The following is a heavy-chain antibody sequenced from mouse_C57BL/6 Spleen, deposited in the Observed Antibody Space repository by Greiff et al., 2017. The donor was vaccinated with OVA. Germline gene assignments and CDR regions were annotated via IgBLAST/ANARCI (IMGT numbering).Heavy chain of an antibody. CDR2: IDPSDSYT. Sequence: QVQLQQPGAELVMPGASVKLSCKASGYTFTSYWMHWVKQRPGQGLEWIGEIDPSDSYTNYNQKFKGKSTLTVDKSSSTAYMQLSSLTSEDSAVYYCARGRTTVVAKDWYFDVWGTGTTVTVSS. D-gene: IGHD1-1*01. CDR1: GYTFTSYW. CDR3: ARGRTTVVAKDWYFDV. J-gene: IGHJ1*03. V-gene: IGHV1-69*01.